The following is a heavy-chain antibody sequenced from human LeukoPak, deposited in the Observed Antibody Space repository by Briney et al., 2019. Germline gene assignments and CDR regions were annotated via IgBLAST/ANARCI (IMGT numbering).Heavy chain of an antibody. CDR3: ARGILVTVYAAFDN. CDR1: GGSFSGYY. D-gene: IGHD2/OR15-2a*01. CDR2: IIHTGRT. V-gene: IGHV4-34*01. Sequence: SETLSLTCAVYGGSFSGYYWTWIRQSPGMGLEWIGEIIHTGRTNYNPSLTSRVSLSVDTSKNQFSLELSSVTAADTAVYYCARGILVTVYAAFDNWGQGTLVTVSS. J-gene: IGHJ4*02.